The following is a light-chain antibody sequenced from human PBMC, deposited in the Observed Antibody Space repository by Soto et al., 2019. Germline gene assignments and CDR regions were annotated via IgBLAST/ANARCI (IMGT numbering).Light chain of an antibody. V-gene: IGKV3-20*01. Sequence: EIVLTQSPGTLSLSPGERATLSCRASQSVSSSYLAWYQQKPGQAPRLLIYGASSRATGIPDRFSGSGSGTDLTLTISRLEPEDFPVYYCQQYGSSPTFGQGTKLEIK. CDR3: QQYGSSPT. J-gene: IGKJ2*01. CDR1: QSVSSSY. CDR2: GAS.